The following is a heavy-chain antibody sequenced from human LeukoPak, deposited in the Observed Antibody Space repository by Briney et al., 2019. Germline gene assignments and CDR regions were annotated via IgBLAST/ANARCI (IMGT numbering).Heavy chain of an antibody. J-gene: IGHJ4*02. Sequence: SETLSLTCAVYGGSFSGYYWSWIRQPPGKGXXXXXEINHGGSTNYNPSLKSRVTISVDTSKNQFSLKLSSVTAADTAVYYCARVAGQQWLVRPFDYWGQGTLVTVSS. CDR1: GGSFSGYY. CDR2: INHGGST. CDR3: ARVAGQQWLVRPFDY. D-gene: IGHD6-19*01. V-gene: IGHV4-34*01.